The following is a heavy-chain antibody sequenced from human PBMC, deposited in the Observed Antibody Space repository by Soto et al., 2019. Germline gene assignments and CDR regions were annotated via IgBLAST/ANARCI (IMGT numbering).Heavy chain of an antibody. CDR3: ASPPYDFWSGYYGSYYGMDV. D-gene: IGHD3-3*01. CDR2: ISYDGSNK. CDR1: GFTFSSYG. V-gene: IGHV3-30*03. J-gene: IGHJ6*02. Sequence: QVQLVESGGGVVQPGRSLRLSCAASGFTFSSYGMHWVRQAPGKGLEWVAVISYDGSNKYYADSVKGRFTISRDNSKNTLYLQMNSLRAEDTAVYYCASPPYDFWSGYYGSYYGMDVWGQGTTVTVSS.